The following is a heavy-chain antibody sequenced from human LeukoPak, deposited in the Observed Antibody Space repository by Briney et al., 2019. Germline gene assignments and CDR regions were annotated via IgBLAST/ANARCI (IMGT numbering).Heavy chain of an antibody. V-gene: IGHV3-23*01. CDR1: GFTFSSYA. CDR3: ARGRGYCSSTSCLNWFDP. CDR2: ISGSGGST. J-gene: IGHJ5*02. Sequence: PGGSLRLSCAASGFTFSSYAMSWVRQAPGKGLEWVSAISGSGGSTYYAGSVKGRFTISRDNAKNSLYLEMNSLRAEDTAVYSCARGRGYCSSTSCLNWFDPWGQGTLVTVSS. D-gene: IGHD2-2*01.